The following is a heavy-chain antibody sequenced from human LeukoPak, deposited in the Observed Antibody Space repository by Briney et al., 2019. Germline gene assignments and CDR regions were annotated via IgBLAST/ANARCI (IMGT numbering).Heavy chain of an antibody. V-gene: IGHV3-7*01. CDR2: IKQDGSEK. D-gene: IGHD2-2*02. J-gene: IGHJ4*02. Sequence: AGGSLRLSCAASGFTFSSYWMSWVRQAPGKGLEWVANIKQDGSEKYYVDSVKGRFTISRDNAKNTLYLQMNSLRAEDTAVYYCARDPRYCSSTSCYKAFDYWGQGTLVTVSS. CDR1: GFTFSSYW. CDR3: ARDPRYCSSTSCYKAFDY.